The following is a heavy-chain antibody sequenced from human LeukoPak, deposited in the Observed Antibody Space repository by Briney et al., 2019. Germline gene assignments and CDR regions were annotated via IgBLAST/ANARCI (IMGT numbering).Heavy chain of an antibody. CDR1: GGSFSGYY. CDR3: AKVGETTLYYFDY. V-gene: IGHV3-23*01. D-gene: IGHD1-1*01. J-gene: IGHJ4*02. Sequence: LSLTCAVYGGSFSGYYWSWVRQAPGEGLEWVSAISGSGGSTYYADSVKGRFTISRDNSKNTLYLQMNSLRAEDTAVYYCAKVGETTLYYFDYWGQGTLVTVSS. CDR2: ISGSGGST.